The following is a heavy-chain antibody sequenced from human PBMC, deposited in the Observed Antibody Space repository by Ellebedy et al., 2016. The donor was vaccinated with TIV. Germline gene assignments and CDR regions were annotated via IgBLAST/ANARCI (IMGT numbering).Heavy chain of an antibody. Sequence: SGPTLVXPTQTLTLTCTVSGVSLTTSGVGVGWIRQPPGKALEWLALIYWNDDKRYSPSLKSRLTITKDTSKNQVVLTMTNMDPVDTATYYCAHSRHPYYYGSGSYYTYGMDVWGQGTTVTVSS. V-gene: IGHV2-5*01. D-gene: IGHD3-10*01. CDR3: AHSRHPYYYGSGSYYTYGMDV. CDR1: GVSLTTSGVG. J-gene: IGHJ6*02. CDR2: IYWNDDK.